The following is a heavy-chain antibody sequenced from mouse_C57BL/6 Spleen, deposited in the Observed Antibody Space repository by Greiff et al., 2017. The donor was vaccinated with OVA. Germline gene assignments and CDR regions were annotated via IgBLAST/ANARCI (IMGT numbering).Heavy chain of an antibody. D-gene: IGHD2-5*01. Sequence: EVMLVESGGGLVKPGGSLKLSCAASGFTFSSYAMSWVRQTPEKRLEWVATISDGGSYTYYPDNVKGRFTISRDNAKNNLYLQRSHLKSEDTAMYYCARAYYSKKYFDYWGQGTTLTVSS. V-gene: IGHV5-4*03. CDR3: ARAYYSKKYFDY. CDR1: GFTFSSYA. J-gene: IGHJ2*01. CDR2: ISDGGSYT.